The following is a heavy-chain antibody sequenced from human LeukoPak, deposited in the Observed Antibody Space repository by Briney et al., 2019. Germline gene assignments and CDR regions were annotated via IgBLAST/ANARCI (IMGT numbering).Heavy chain of an antibody. CDR2: IYYSGST. J-gene: IGHJ5*02. Sequence: SQTLSLTCTVSGGSISSGGYYWSWIRQHPGKGLEWIGYIYYSGSTYYNPSLKSRVTISVDTSKNQFSLKLSSVTAADTAVYYCAREVDYYDSSGYYSRWFDPWGQGTLVTVSS. D-gene: IGHD3-22*01. CDR3: AREVDYYDSSGYYSRWFDP. CDR1: GGSISSGGYY. V-gene: IGHV4-31*03.